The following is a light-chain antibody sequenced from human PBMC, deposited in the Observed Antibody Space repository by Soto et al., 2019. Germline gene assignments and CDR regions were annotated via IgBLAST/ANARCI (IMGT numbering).Light chain of an antibody. CDR1: QTISSSY. Sequence: EIVLTQSPGTLSLPPGERATLSCRASQTISSSYLAWFQQKPGQAPRLLIYRASSRATGIPDRFSGSGSGTEFTLTIRSLQSEDFAVYYCQQYNNWPPITCGGGTKGAIK. CDR3: QQYNNWPPIT. CDR2: RAS. J-gene: IGKJ4*01. V-gene: IGKV3-20*01.